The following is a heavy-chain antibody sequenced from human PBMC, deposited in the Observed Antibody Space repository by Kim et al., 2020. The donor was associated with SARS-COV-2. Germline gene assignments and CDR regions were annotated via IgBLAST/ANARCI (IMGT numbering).Heavy chain of an antibody. CDR1: GYTFTSYA. CDR2: LNAGNGYT. Sequence: ASVKVSCKASGYTFTSYAMHWVRQAPGQRLEWMGWLNAGNGYTKYSQKFHGRVTITRDTSARTAYMELSSLRSEDTAVYYCARTLHYDYSSGYYDSWGQGTLVTVSS. D-gene: IGHD3-22*01. V-gene: IGHV1-3*01. CDR3: ARTLHYDYSSGYYDS. J-gene: IGHJ4*02.